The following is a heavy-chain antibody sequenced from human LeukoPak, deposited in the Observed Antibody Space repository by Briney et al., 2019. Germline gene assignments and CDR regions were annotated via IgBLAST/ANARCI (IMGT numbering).Heavy chain of an antibody. CDR3: ARDSSGWNY. CDR1: GGSFSGYY. V-gene: IGHV4-34*01. D-gene: IGHD6-19*01. CDR2: INHSGST. J-gene: IGHJ4*02. Sequence: SETLSLTCAVYGGSFSGYYWSWIRQPPGKGLEWIGEINHSGSTSYNPSLKSRVTISVDTSKNQFSLKLSSVTAADTAVYYCARDSSGWNYWGQGTLVTVSS.